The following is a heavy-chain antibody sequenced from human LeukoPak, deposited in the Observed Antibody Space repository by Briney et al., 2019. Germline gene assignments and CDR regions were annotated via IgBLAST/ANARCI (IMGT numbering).Heavy chain of an antibody. J-gene: IGHJ5*02. D-gene: IGHD1-26*01. V-gene: IGHV3-23*01. CDR2: ISGNGGST. Sequence: WGSLRLSCAASGFTFSTYAMSWVRQAPGKGLEWVSAISGNGGSTYYRDSVKGRFIISRDNSKNTLYLQMNSLTAEDTALYYCAKETIVGALDWFDPWGQGTLVTVSS. CDR1: GFTFSTYA. CDR3: AKETIVGALDWFDP.